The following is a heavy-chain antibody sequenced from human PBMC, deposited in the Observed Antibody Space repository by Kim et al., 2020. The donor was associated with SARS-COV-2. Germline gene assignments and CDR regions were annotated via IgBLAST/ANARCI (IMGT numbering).Heavy chain of an antibody. J-gene: IGHJ4*02. D-gene: IGHD3-16*02. CDR3: ARGGMITFGGVIARNFDY. V-gene: IGHV4-34*01. Sequence: KSRFTLSVDTSKNQFSLKLSSVTAADTAVYYCARGGMITFGGVIARNFDYWGQGTLVTVSS.